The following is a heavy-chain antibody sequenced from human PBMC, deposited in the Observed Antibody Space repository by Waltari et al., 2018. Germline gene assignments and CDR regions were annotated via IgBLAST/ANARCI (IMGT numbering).Heavy chain of an antibody. CDR3: AKDFGGMDY. V-gene: IGHV3-23*03. CDR1: GFTFSSYA. J-gene: IGHJ4*02. Sequence: EVQLLESGGGLVQPGGSLRLSCAASGFTFSSYAMSWVRQAPGKGLEWVSVIYSGGSTYYADSGKGRFTISRDNSKNTLYLQMNSLRAEDTAVYYCAKDFGGMDYWGQGTLVTVSS. CDR2: IYSGGST. D-gene: IGHD3-16*01.